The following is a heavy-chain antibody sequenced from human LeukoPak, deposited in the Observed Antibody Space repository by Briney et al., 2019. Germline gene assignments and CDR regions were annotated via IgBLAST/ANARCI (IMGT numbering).Heavy chain of an antibody. Sequence: GASVKVSCKASGYTFTSYGISWVRQAPGQGLEWMGWISAYNGNTNYAQKLQGRVTMTTDTSTSTAYMELRSLRAEDTAVYYCAKEGSITMFRGAYPNWFDPWGQGTLVTVSS. J-gene: IGHJ5*02. CDR1: GYTFTSYG. CDR2: ISAYNGNT. D-gene: IGHD3-10*01. V-gene: IGHV1-18*01. CDR3: AKEGSITMFRGAYPNWFDP.